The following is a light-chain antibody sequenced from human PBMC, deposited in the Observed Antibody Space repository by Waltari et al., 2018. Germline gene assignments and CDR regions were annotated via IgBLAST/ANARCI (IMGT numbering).Light chain of an antibody. CDR2: EVS. J-gene: IGLJ3*02. CDR1: SSDGGGYNY. Sequence: QSALTQPSSASGSPGQSVTIPCTGTSSDGGGYNYVSWYQQHPGKAPKRMIYEVSKRPSGVPDRFSGSKSGNTASLTVSGLQAEDEADYYCSSYAGSNNWVFGGGTKLTVL. CDR3: SSYAGSNNWV. V-gene: IGLV2-8*01.